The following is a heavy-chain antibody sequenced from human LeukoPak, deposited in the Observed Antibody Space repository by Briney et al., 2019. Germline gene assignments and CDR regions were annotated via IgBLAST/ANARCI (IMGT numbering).Heavy chain of an antibody. V-gene: IGHV4-4*09. D-gene: IGHD1-26*01. CDR3: ARHSSVRSPLGP. Sequence: PSETLSLTCTVSGGSISSYYWSWIRQPPGKGLEWIGYIYATGSTNYNPSLKSRVTISVDTSKNRFSLNLRSVTAADTAVYYCARHSSVRSPLGPWGQGTLVTVSS. J-gene: IGHJ5*02. CDR1: GGSISSYY. CDR2: IYATGST.